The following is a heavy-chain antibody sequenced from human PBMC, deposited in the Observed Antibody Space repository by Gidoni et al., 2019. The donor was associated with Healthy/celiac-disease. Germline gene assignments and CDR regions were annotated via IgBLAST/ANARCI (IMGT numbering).Heavy chain of an antibody. Sequence: VQLLESGGGLVQTGGSLRLSCAASGFTFSSYAMSWVRQAPGQGLEWGSAISCSGGSTYYAGSVKGRFTISRDNSNNTLYLQMNSLRAEDTAVYYCAKDYSGWYGENFDYWGQGTLVTVSS. D-gene: IGHD6-19*01. CDR3: AKDYSGWYGENFDY. V-gene: IGHV3-23*01. CDR2: ISCSGGST. J-gene: IGHJ4*02. CDR1: GFTFSSYA.